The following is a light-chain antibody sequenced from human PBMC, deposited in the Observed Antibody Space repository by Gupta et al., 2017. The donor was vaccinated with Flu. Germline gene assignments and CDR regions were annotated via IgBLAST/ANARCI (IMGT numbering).Light chain of an antibody. CDR1: SSNIGSNT. V-gene: IGLV1-44*01. J-gene: IGLJ2*01. Sequence: TVTISWSGSSSNIGSNTVNWYQQFPGTAPKLVIYSNNQRPSGVPDRFSGSKSGTSASLAISGLQSEDEADYYCAARDDSLDGPVFGGGTKLTVL. CDR3: AARDDSLDGPV. CDR2: SNN.